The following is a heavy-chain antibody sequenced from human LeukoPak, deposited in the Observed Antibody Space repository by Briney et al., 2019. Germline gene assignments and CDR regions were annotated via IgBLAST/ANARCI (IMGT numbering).Heavy chain of an antibody. V-gene: IGHV3-23*01. CDR3: AKSLSTYYYDSSGYYAFDY. Sequence: PGGSLRLSCAASGFTFSSYGMHWVRQAPGRGLEWVSSISGSGGSTYYADSVKGRFTISRDNSKNTLYLQMNSLRAEDTAVYYCAKSLSTYYYDSSGYYAFDYWGQGTLVTVSS. CDR2: ISGSGGST. J-gene: IGHJ4*02. D-gene: IGHD3-22*01. CDR1: GFTFSSYG.